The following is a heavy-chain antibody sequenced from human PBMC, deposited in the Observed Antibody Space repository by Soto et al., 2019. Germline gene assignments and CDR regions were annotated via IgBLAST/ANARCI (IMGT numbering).Heavy chain of an antibody. CDR1: GFTFSNYG. CDR3: AKDLSRWHHYAFDS. D-gene: IGHD4-17*01. CDR2: ISTNGANA. J-gene: IGHJ5*01. V-gene: IGHV3-23*01. Sequence: GGSLRLSCAASGFTFSNYGMNWVRQAPGKGLEWVSGISTNGANATYADSVKGRFTISRDNSKNALYMQMNGLRPEDTTVYYCAKDLSRWHHYAFDSWGQGTLVTVSS.